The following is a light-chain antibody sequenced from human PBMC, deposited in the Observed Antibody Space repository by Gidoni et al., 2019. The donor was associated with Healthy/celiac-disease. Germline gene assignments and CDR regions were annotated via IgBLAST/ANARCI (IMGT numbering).Light chain of an antibody. J-gene: IGLJ2*01. Sequence: SSELTQDPAVSVALGQTVRITCQGDSLRSYYASWYQQKPGQAPVLVIYGKNNRHSGIPDLFSGSSSGNTASLTITGAQAEDEADYYCNSRDSSGNHLNVVFGGGTKLTVL. V-gene: IGLV3-19*01. CDR2: GKN. CDR1: SLRSYY. CDR3: NSRDSSGNHLNVV.